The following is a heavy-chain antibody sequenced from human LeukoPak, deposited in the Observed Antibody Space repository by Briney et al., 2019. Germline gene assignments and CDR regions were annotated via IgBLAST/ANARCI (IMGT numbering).Heavy chain of an antibody. CDR2: INHSGST. Sequence: SSETLSLTCAVYGGSFSGYYWSWIRQPPGKGLEWIGEINHSGSTNYNPSLKSRVTISVDTSKNQFSLKPSSVTAADTAVYYCARGRRLKGIAAAGTRWFDPWGQGTLVTVSS. CDR3: ARGRRLKGIAAAGTRWFDP. V-gene: IGHV4-34*01. CDR1: GGSFSGYY. D-gene: IGHD6-13*01. J-gene: IGHJ5*02.